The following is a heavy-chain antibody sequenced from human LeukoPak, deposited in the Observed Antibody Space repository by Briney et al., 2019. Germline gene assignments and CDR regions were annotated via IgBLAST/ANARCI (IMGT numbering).Heavy chain of an antibody. Sequence: ASVTVSCKTSGYTFTNYGISWVRQAPGQGLEWMGWISGYNGNTNYAQKLQGRVTMTPDTSTSTAYMEPRSLRSDDTAVYYCARDKESGGSCCYNWFDPWGRGTLVTVS. CDR2: ISGYNGNT. J-gene: IGHJ5*02. CDR1: GYTFTNYG. D-gene: IGHD2-15*01. V-gene: IGHV1-18*01. CDR3: ARDKESGGSCCYNWFDP.